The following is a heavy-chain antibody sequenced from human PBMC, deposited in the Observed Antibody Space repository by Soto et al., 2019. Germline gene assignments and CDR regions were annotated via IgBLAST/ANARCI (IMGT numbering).Heavy chain of an antibody. CDR3: ARVSYYYDSSGFPNDGMVGWFDP. CDR2: IYYSGST. CDR1: GGSISSGDYY. D-gene: IGHD3-22*01. V-gene: IGHV4-30-4*01. J-gene: IGHJ5*02. Sequence: QVQLQESGPGLVKPSQTLSLTCTVSGGSISSGDYYWSWIRQPPGKGLEWIGYIYYSGSTYYNPSLKRRVTIAVDTSKSQCSLKLSSVTAADTAVYYCARVSYYYDSSGFPNDGMVGWFDPWGQGTLVTVSS.